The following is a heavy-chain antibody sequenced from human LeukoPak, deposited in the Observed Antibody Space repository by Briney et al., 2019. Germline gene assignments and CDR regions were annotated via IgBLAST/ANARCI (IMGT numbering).Heavy chain of an antibody. V-gene: IGHV3-74*01. CDR2: INSDGSST. CDR1: GFTFSSYW. Sequence: PGGSLRLSCAASGFTFSSYWMHWVRQAPGKGLVWVSRINSDGSSTSYADSVKGRFTISRDNAKNTLYLQMNSLRAEDTAVYYCARDEDCGGDCFVLFDYWGQGTLVTVSS. D-gene: IGHD2-21*02. J-gene: IGHJ4*02. CDR3: ARDEDCGGDCFVLFDY.